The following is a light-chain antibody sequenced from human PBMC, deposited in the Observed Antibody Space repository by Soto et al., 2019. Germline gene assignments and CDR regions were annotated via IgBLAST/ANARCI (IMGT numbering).Light chain of an antibody. Sequence: QSVLTQPPSVSGAPGQRVTISCTGSSSNIGAGYDVHWYQQLPGTAPKLLIYSNFNRPSGVPDRFSGSKSSTSASLAITGLQAEDEADFYCQSYDSSLSGYVFGTGTKLTVL. CDR3: QSYDSSLSGYV. CDR1: SSNIGAGYD. CDR2: SNF. V-gene: IGLV1-40*01. J-gene: IGLJ1*01.